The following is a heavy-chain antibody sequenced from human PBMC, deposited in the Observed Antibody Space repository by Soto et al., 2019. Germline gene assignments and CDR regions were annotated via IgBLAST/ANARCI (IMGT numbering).Heavy chain of an antibody. D-gene: IGHD3-22*01. Sequence: VQLVESGGDLVQPGGSLRLSCAASGFAFSAHWMSWVRLAPGKGLEWVANINQDGSATFYADSVKGRFTISRDNGKKSLYVQMNSLRGEDTAVYYCAGYCAYDSIYYCSSDRRAYWGRGTLVTFSS. J-gene: IGHJ1*01. CDR1: GFAFSAHW. V-gene: IGHV3-7*01. CDR3: AGYCAYDSIYYCSSDRRAY. CDR2: INQDGSAT.